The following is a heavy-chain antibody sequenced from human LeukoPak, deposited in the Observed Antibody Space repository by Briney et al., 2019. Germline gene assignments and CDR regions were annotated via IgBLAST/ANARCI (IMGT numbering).Heavy chain of an antibody. J-gene: IGHJ4*03. D-gene: IGHD5-24*01. CDR3: ARGATISETGYFDF. Sequence: SETLSLTCAVSGGSFSRYSWSWIRQSPGKGLEWIAEIDHRGDTNYNPSVKSRVTISVDTSKNQFSLKVRSLSAADTAVYYCARGATISETGYFDFWGQGTPVTVSS. CDR1: GGSFSRYS. V-gene: IGHV4-34*01. CDR2: IDHRGDT.